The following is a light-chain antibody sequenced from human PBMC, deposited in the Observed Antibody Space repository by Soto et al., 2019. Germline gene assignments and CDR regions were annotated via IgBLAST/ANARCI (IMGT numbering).Light chain of an antibody. Sequence: QSALTQPRSVSGSPGQSVTISCTGARSDGGGYRFVSWYQQHPDKAPKLMIYDVDKRPSGVTDRFSGSKSGHTASLTISGLQSEDEADYFCCSDAGGFTRVVGGGTKVTVL. J-gene: IGLJ3*02. V-gene: IGLV2-11*01. CDR3: CSDAGGFTRV. CDR2: DVD. CDR1: RSDGGGYRF.